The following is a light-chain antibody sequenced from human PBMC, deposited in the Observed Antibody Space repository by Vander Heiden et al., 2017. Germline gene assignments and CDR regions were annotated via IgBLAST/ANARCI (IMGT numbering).Light chain of an antibody. CDR2: KAS. V-gene: IGKV1-5*03. Sequence: DIQMTQSPSTLSASVGDRVTITCRADQSVSSWLAWYQQKPGKAPRLLIYKASNLDSGVPSRFSGSGSGTGFTLTINSLQPDDFATYYCQQYKSYPWTFGQGTKVEVK. J-gene: IGKJ1*01. CDR1: QSVSSW. CDR3: QQYKSYPWT.